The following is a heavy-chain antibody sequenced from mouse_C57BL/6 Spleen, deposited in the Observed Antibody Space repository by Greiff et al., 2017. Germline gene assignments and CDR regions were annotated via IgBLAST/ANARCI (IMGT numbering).Heavy chain of an antibody. CDR3: ARSDRRRESAMDY. V-gene: IGHV1-69*01. Sequence: VQLQQPGAELVMPGASVKLSCKASGYTFTSYWMHWVKQRPGQGLEWIGEIDPSDSYTNYNQKFKGKSTLTVDKSSSTAYMQLSSLTSEDSAVYYCARSDRRRESAMDYWGQGTSVTVSS. CDR1: GYTFTSYW. CDR2: IDPSDSYT. J-gene: IGHJ4*01.